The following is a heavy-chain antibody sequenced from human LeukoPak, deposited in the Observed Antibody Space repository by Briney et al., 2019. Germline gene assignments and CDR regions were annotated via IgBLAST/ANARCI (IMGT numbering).Heavy chain of an antibody. V-gene: IGHV4-61*01. J-gene: IGHJ4*02. D-gene: IGHD1-1*01. Sequence: SETLSLTCTVSGGSISSSSYYWSWIRQPPGKGLEWIGYIYYSGSTNYNPSLKSRVTISVDTSKNQFSLKLSSVTAADTAVYYCARDRGTWNDDGFDYWGQGTLVTVSS. CDR2: IYYSGST. CDR3: ARDRGTWNDDGFDY. CDR1: GGSISSSSYY.